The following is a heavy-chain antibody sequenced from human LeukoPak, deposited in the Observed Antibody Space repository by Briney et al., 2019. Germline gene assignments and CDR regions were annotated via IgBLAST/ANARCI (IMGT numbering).Heavy chain of an antibody. J-gene: IGHJ4*02. Sequence: GGSLRLSSAASGFTFDDYAMHWVRQAPGKGLEWVSGISWNSGSIGYADSVKGRFTISRGNAKNSLYLQMNSLRAEDTALYYCAKDIGDTAMEAFDYWGQGTLVTVSS. CDR3: AKDIGDTAMEAFDY. CDR1: GFTFDDYA. CDR2: ISWNSGSI. D-gene: IGHD5-18*01. V-gene: IGHV3-9*01.